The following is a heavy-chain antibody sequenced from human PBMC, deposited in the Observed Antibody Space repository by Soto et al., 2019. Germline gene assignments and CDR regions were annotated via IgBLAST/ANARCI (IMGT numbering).Heavy chain of an antibody. CDR1: GGSISSSNW. CDR2: IYHSGST. CDR3: ASRGGYCSSTSFYGFRYYFDY. D-gene: IGHD2-2*01. V-gene: IGHV4-4*02. J-gene: IGHJ4*02. Sequence: QVQLQESGPGLVKPSGTLSLTCAVSGGSISSSNWWSWVRQPPGKGLEWIGEIYHSGSTNNNPSLKSRVTIAVDKSKNQFSLKLSSVTAADTAVYYCASRGGYCSSTSFYGFRYYFDYWGQGTLVTVSS.